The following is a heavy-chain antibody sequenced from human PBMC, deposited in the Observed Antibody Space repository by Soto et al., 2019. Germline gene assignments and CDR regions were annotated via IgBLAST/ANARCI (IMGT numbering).Heavy chain of an antibody. V-gene: IGHV3-48*02. Sequence: PGGSLRLSCAAFGFKISSSSMNWVRQAPGRGLEWVAYISDSGSNTLYADSVKGRFTVSRDTAKNSLYLQMSGLRDEDRAVYYCARGMEYDFWSGPFNYYYYGMDVWGQGTTVTASS. J-gene: IGHJ6*02. CDR1: GFKISSSS. CDR3: ARGMEYDFWSGPFNYYYYGMDV. CDR2: ISDSGSNT. D-gene: IGHD3-3*01.